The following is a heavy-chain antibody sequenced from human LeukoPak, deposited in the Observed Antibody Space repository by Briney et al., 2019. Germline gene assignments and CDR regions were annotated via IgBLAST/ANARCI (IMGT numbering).Heavy chain of an antibody. V-gene: IGHV3-30-3*01. J-gene: IGHJ4*02. Sequence: LAGGSLRLSCAASGFIFRNYAMHWVRQAPGKGLEWVAVISYHGSNKYYADSVKGRFTISRDNSKNTLYLRMNSLRAEDTAVYYCARVNVCPRCHFDYWGQGTLVTVSS. CDR1: GFIFRNYA. D-gene: IGHD3-16*01. CDR2: ISYHGSNK. CDR3: ARVNVCPRCHFDY.